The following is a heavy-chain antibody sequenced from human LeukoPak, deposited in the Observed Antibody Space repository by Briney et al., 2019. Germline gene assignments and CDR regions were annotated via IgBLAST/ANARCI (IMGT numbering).Heavy chain of an antibody. D-gene: IGHD2-2*01. CDR3: ARFFSSSQSYDAFDI. V-gene: IGHV4-59*11. CDR1: GGSISSHY. Sequence: SETLSLTCTVSGGSISSHYWSWIRQPPGKGLEWIGYIYYSGNANYNSGNTNYNHSLKSRVTISGDTSKNQLSLKLSSVTAADTAVYYCARFFSSSQSYDAFDIWGQGTMVTVSS. CDR2: IYYSGNANYNSGNT. J-gene: IGHJ3*02.